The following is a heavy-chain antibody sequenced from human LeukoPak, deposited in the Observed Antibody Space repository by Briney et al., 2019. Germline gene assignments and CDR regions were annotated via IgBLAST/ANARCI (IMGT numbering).Heavy chain of an antibody. CDR3: ARPDYDILTGYYNVIYY. D-gene: IGHD3-9*01. J-gene: IGHJ4*02. CDR1: GYTFTNYW. V-gene: IGHV5-51*01. CDR2: IYPADSDT. Sequence: GESLKISCKGSGYTFTNYWIAWVRQMPGKGLEWMGIIYPADSDTRYSPSFQGQVSISVDKSISAAYLQWGSLKASDTAMYYCARPDYDILTGYYNVIYYWGQGTLVTVSS.